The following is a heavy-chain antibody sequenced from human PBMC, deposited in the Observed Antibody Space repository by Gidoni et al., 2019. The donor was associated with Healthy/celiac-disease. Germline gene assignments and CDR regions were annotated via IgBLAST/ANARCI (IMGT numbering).Heavy chain of an antibody. CDR1: GFTFSSYW. Sequence: EVQLVESGGGLVQPGGSLRLSCAASGFTFSSYWMSWVRQAPGKGLEWVANIKQDGSEKYYVYSVKGRFTISRDNAKNSLYLQMNSLRAEDTAVYYCAREGFQYAVAGTDWFDPWGQGTLVTVSS. D-gene: IGHD6-19*01. V-gene: IGHV3-7*01. CDR3: AREGFQYAVAGTDWFDP. J-gene: IGHJ5*02. CDR2: IKQDGSEK.